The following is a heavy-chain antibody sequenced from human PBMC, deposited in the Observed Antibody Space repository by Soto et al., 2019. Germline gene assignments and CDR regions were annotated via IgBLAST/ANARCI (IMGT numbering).Heavy chain of an antibody. D-gene: IGHD2-2*01. CDR3: ARDTGYCSSTSCFYADRYYFDY. Sequence: GGSLRLSCAASGFTFSSYWMSWVRQAPGKGLEWVANIKQDGSEKYYVDSVKGRFTISRDNAKNSLYLQMNSLRAEDTAVYYCARDTGYCSSTSCFYADRYYFDYWVQGMLVTVSS. CDR2: IKQDGSEK. CDR1: GFTFSSYW. V-gene: IGHV3-7*01. J-gene: IGHJ4*02.